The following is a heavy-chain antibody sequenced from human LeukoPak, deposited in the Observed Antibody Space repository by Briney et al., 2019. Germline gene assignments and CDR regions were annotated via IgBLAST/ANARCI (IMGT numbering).Heavy chain of an antibody. J-gene: IGHJ4*02. D-gene: IGHD3-3*02. CDR2: INQDGGEK. CDR1: GLTLSNFW. Sequence: GGSLRLSCVASGLTLSNFWMTWFRQAPGKGLEWVATINQDGGEKYYVDSVKGRFIISRDNAKNSVYLQMDSLRVEETAVYSCVRGHLWLENWGQGTLVTVSS. V-gene: IGHV3-7*03. CDR3: VRGHLWLEN.